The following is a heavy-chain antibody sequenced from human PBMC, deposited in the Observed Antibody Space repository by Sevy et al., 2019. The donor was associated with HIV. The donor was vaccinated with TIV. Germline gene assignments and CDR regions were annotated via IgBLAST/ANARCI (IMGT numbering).Heavy chain of an antibody. D-gene: IGHD3-3*01. V-gene: IGHV4-4*07. CDR1: GDSVSNYY. Sequence: SESLSLTCTISGDSVSNYYWSWIRQPAGKGLEWIGRMFASGGTAYNPSLKSRVTMSVETSKNQFSLKLGSVTAADTAVYYCARDFQDLWSGYYKDYYYYGMDVWGQGTTVTVSS. J-gene: IGHJ6*02. CDR3: ARDFQDLWSGYYKDYYYYGMDV. CDR2: MFASGGT.